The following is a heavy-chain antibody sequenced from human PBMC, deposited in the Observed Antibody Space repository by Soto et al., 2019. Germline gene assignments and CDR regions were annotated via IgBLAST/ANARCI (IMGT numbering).Heavy chain of an antibody. V-gene: IGHV5-10-1*01. CDR2: IDPSDSPT. J-gene: IGHJ4*02. Sequence: PGESLKISCKGSGYIFAGYWITWVRQKPGKGLEGMGRIDPSDSPTYYSPSFRGHVTISVTKSITTVFLQWSSLRASDTAMYYCARQIYDSDTGPNFQYYFDAWGQGTPITVSS. CDR3: ARQIYDSDTGPNFQYYFDA. CDR1: GYIFAGYW. D-gene: IGHD3-22*01.